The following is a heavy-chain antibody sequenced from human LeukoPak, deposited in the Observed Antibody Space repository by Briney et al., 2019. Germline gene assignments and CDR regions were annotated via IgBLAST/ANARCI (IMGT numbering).Heavy chain of an antibody. CDR3: ALVSSSWYTHGY. D-gene: IGHD6-13*01. Sequence: PGGSLRLSRAASGFTFSSYEMNWVRQAPGKGLEWVSYISSSGSTIYYADSVKGRFTISRDNAKNSLYLQMNSLRAEDTAVYYCALVSSSWYTHGYWGQGTLVTVSS. CDR1: GFTFSSYE. CDR2: ISSSGSTI. J-gene: IGHJ4*02. V-gene: IGHV3-48*03.